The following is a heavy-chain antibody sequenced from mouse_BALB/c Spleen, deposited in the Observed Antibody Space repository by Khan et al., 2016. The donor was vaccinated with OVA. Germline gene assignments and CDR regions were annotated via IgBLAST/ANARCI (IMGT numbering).Heavy chain of an antibody. CDR1: GHTFTNFG. V-gene: IGHV9-3-1*01. CDR3: ARPPYCSYAMDN. Sequence: QIQLVQSGPELKKPGETVKISCKASGHTFTNFGMNWVKQAPGKGLKWMDWINTYTGEPTYADDFNGRFAFSLEASASTAYLQINNLTNEDTATYFCARPPYCSYAMDNWGQGTSVTVSA. CDR2: INTYTGEP. D-gene: IGHD2-10*01. J-gene: IGHJ4*01.